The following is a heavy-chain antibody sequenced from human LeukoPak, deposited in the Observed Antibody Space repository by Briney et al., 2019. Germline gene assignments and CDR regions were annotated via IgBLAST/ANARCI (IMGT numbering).Heavy chain of an antibody. V-gene: IGHV4-4*07. Sequence: SETLSLTCTVSGGSISSYYWSWLRQPAGKGLEWIGRIYTSGSTNYNPSLKSRVTISVDTSKNQFSLKLSLVTAADTAVYYCATGMGAAVTYYYYYYMDVWGKGTTVTISS. CDR3: ATGMGAAVTYYYYYYMDV. D-gene: IGHD6-13*01. J-gene: IGHJ6*03. CDR1: GGSISSYY. CDR2: IYTSGST.